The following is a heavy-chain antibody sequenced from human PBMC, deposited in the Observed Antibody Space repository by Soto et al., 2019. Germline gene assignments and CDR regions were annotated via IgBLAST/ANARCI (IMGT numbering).Heavy chain of an antibody. CDR2: IIPILGIA. D-gene: IGHD3-3*01. Sequence: ASVKVSCKASGGTFSSYTISWVRQAPGQGLEWMGRIIPILGIANYAQKFQGRVTITADKSTSTAYMELSSLRSEDTAVYYCARSYDFWSGWSLMPHQDYMDVWGKGTTVTVSS. CDR3: ARSYDFWSGWSLMPHQDYMDV. CDR1: GGTFSSYT. J-gene: IGHJ6*03. V-gene: IGHV1-69*02.